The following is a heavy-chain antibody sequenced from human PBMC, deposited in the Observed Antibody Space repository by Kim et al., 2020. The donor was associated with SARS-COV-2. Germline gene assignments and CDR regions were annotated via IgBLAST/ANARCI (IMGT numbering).Heavy chain of an antibody. CDR3: ARSFMSRGVIPDY. D-gene: IGHD3-10*01. J-gene: IGHJ4*02. V-gene: IGHV3-23*01. Sequence: GGSLRLSCAASGFTFSSYAMSWVRQAPGQGLEGVSHVSGSGDSTNYADSVKGRFTISRDNSKNTLYLQMNSLRAEDTAVYYCARSFMSRGVIPDYWGQGT. CDR1: GFTFSSYA. CDR2: VSGSGDST.